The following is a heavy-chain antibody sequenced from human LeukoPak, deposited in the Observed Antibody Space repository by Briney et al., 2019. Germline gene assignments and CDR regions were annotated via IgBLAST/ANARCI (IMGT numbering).Heavy chain of an antibody. D-gene: IGHD2-21*02. V-gene: IGHV4-34*09. CDR1: GGSFSGYY. Sequence: SETLSLTCAVYGGSFSGYYWSWIRQPPGKGLEWLGYIYYSGSTYYNPSLKSRVTISVDTSKNQFSLKLSSVTAADTAVYYCARGGAYCGGDCYEFDYWGQGTLVTVSS. CDR3: ARGGAYCGGDCYEFDY. CDR2: IYYSGST. J-gene: IGHJ4*02.